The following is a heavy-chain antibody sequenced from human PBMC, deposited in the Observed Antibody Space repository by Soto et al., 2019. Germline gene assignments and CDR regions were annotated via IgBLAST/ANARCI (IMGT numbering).Heavy chain of an antibody. CDR2: ISGTGGIT. V-gene: IGHV3-23*01. CDR3: AKGPYSTACPPSNWFDP. J-gene: IGHJ5*02. D-gene: IGHD6-19*01. Sequence: EVQLLESGGGLVLPGGSLRLSCLASGVTFSSSGMTWVRQAPGRGLEWVSTISGTGGITYYADSVKGRITISRDNSKTPLYLQTTTLRDQHTAVSDCAKGPYSTACPPSNWFDPWGQATLVSVSS. CDR1: GVTFSSSG.